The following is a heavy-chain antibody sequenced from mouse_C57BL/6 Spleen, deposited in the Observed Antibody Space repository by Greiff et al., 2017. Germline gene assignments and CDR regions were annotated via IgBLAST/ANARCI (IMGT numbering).Heavy chain of an antibody. J-gene: IGHJ2*01. V-gene: IGHV1-55*01. CDR1: GYTFTSYW. CDR3: ARAGKGYFDD. CDR2: IYPGSGST. Sequence: QVQLQQPGAELVKPGASVKMSCKASGYTFTSYWITWVKQRPGQGLEWIGDIYPGSGSTNYNEKFKSKATLTVDTSSSTAYMQLSSLTSEDAAVYYCARAGKGYFDDWGQGTTLTVSS.